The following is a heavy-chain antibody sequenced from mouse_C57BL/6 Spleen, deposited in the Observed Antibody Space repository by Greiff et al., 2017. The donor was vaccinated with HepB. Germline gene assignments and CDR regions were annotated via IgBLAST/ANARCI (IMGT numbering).Heavy chain of an antibody. CDR3: ARLGDYGGAMDY. Sequence: VQLQQSGAELVRPGSSVKLSCKASGYTFTSYWMHWVKQRPIQGLEWIGNIDPSDSETHYNQKFKDKATLTVDKSSSTAYMQLSSLTSEDSAVYYCARLGDYGGAMDYWGQGTSVTVSS. V-gene: IGHV1-52*01. CDR2: IDPSDSET. D-gene: IGHD2-4*01. CDR1: GYTFTSYW. J-gene: IGHJ4*01.